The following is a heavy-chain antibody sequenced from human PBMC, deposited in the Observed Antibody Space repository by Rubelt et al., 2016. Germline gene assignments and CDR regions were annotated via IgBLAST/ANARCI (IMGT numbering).Heavy chain of an antibody. CDR3: ARDDYSTDYDGMDV. CDR2: VIPRLGIA. Sequence: QVQLVQSGAEVKKPGSSVKVSCKASGGTFSSYAISWVRQAAGQGLEWMGRVIPRLGIANYAQKFQGRVTITADKATSTAYMELSSLRSDDTAVYYCARDDYSTDYDGMDVWGQGTTVTVSS. D-gene: IGHD2-21*01. V-gene: IGHV1-69*09. CDR1: GGTFSSYA. J-gene: IGHJ6*02.